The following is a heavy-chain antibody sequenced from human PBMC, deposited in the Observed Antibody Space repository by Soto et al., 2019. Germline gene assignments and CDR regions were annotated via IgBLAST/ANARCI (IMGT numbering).Heavy chain of an antibody. Sequence: PGGSLRLSCSASGFTFSSYAMHWVRQAPGKGLEYVSAISSNGGSTYYADSVKGRFTMSLDTSNNQFFLNLTSVTAADTAVYYCARQILVNKDAFDVWGQGKLVTVSS. CDR3: ARQILVNKDAFDV. J-gene: IGHJ3*01. V-gene: IGHV3-64*04. D-gene: IGHD2-15*01. CDR2: ISSNGGST. CDR1: GFTFSSYA.